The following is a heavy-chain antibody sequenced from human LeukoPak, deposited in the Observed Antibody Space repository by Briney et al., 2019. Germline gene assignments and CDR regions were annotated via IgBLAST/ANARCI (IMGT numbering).Heavy chain of an antibody. CDR2: IGSDGSDK. J-gene: IGHJ4*02. CDR3: AKDLSSGGGYD. D-gene: IGHD3-16*01. V-gene: IGHV3-30*02. Sequence: GGSLRLSCAASGFNITNYVMHWVRQAPGKGLEWVSFIGSDGSDKHYADSVKGRFTISRDNSKNTLYLQMNSLRPEDTAVYYCAKDLSSGGGYDWGQGTLVTVSS. CDR1: GFNITNYV.